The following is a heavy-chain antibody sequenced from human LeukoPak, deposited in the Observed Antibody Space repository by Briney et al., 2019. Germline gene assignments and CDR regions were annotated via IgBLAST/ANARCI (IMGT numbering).Heavy chain of an antibody. V-gene: IGHV4-34*01. D-gene: IGHD3-3*01. J-gene: IGHJ5*02. Sequence: SETLSVTCAVYGGSFSGYYWSWIRQPPGKGVDWIGEINHSGSTNYNPSLKSRVTISLDTSKNQFSLKLSSLTAADTAVYYCTRSGYYRAWFDPWGQGTLVTVSS. CDR2: INHSGST. CDR1: GGSFSGYY. CDR3: TRSGYYRAWFDP.